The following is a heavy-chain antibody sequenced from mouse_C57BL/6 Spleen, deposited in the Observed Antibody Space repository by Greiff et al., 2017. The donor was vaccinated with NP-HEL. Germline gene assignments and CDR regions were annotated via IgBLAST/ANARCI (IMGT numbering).Heavy chain of an antibody. CDR3: ARDRGPRDIRNYAMDY. CDR2: ISDGGSYT. CDR1: GFTFSSYA. Sequence: EVQVVESGGGLVKPGGSLKLSCAASGFTFSSYAMSWVRQTPEKRLEWVATISDGGSYTYYPDNVKGRFTISRDNAKNNLYLQMSHLKSEDTAMYYCARDRGPRDIRNYAMDYWGQRTSVTVSS. V-gene: IGHV5-4*01. J-gene: IGHJ4*01. D-gene: IGHD1-1*01.